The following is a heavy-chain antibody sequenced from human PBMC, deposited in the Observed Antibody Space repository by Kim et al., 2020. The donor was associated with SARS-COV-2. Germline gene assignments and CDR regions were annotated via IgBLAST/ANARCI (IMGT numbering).Heavy chain of an antibody. Sequence: SETLSLTCTVSGGSISSYYWSWIRQPPGKGLEWIGYIYYSGSTNYNPSLKSRVTISVYTSKNQFSLKLSSVTAADTAVYYCARGGYGGNLPFDYWGQGTLVTVSS. J-gene: IGHJ4*02. V-gene: IGHV4-59*01. CDR1: GGSISSYY. CDR2: IYYSGST. CDR3: ARGGYGGNLPFDY. D-gene: IGHD2-15*01.